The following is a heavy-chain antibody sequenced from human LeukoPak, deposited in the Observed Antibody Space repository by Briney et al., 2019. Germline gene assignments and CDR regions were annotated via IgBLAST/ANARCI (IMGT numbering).Heavy chain of an antibody. CDR2: ITSDGGGT. Sequence: GGSLRLSCSASGFTFSSFTMHWVRQAPGEGLKYVSAITSDGGGTYYADSVKGRFTVSRDNAKNTLYLQMNSLSAEDTAVYFCARSSYPLHFDYWGQGTLVTVSS. V-gene: IGHV3-64*04. J-gene: IGHJ4*02. CDR1: GFTFSSFT. CDR3: ARSSYPLHFDY.